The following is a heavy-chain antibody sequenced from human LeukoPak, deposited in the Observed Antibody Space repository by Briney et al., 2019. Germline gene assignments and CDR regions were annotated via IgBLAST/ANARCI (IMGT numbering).Heavy chain of an antibody. CDR3: ATEFNYYDSSGYSSFDY. CDR1: GFTFSSYA. D-gene: IGHD3-22*01. V-gene: IGHV3-23*01. Sequence: GGSLRLSCAASGFTFSSYAMIWVRQAPGKGLEWVSAISGSGGSTYYADSVKGRFTISRDNSKNTLYLQMNSLRAEDTAVYYCATEFNYYDSSGYSSFDYWGQGTLVTVSS. CDR2: ISGSGGST. J-gene: IGHJ4*02.